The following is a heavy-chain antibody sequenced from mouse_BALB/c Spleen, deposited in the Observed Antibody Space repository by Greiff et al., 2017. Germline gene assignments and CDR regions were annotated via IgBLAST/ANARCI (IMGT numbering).Heavy chain of an antibody. D-gene: IGHD1-1*02. V-gene: IGHV2-9*02. CDR1: GFSLTSYG. CDR3: ARDRRDYGYAVDY. Sequence: VQLVESGPGLVAPSQSLSITCTVSGFSLTSYGVHWVRQPPGKGLEWLGVIWAGGSTNYNSALMSRLSISKDNSKSQVFLKMNSLQTDDTAMYYCARDRRDYGYAVDYWGQGTSVTVSS. CDR2: IWAGGST. J-gene: IGHJ4*01.